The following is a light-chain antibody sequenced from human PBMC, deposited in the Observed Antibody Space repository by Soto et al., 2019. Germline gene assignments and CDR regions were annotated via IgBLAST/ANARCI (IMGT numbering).Light chain of an antibody. Sequence: QSALTQPASVSGSPGQSITISCTGTGSDVGSYNYVSWYQHHPGKAPKLMIYEVSNRPSGVSNRFSGSKSGNTASLTISGLQAEDEADYYCSSYTSSSTPHVVFGGGTKLTVL. V-gene: IGLV2-14*01. CDR1: GSDVGSYNY. CDR3: SSYTSSSTPHVV. J-gene: IGLJ2*01. CDR2: EVS.